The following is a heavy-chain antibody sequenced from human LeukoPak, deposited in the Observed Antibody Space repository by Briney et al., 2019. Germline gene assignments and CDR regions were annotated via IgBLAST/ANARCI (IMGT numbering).Heavy chain of an antibody. CDR2: IYYSGST. CDR3: ARSAYYYGSGFDY. CDR1: GGSISSYY. Sequence: ASETLSLTCTVSGGSISSYYWSWIRQPPGKGLEWIGYIYYSGSTNYNPSLKSRVTISVDTSKNQFSLKLSSVTAADTAVYYCARSAYYYGSGFDYWGQGTLVTVSS. D-gene: IGHD3-10*01. V-gene: IGHV4-59*01. J-gene: IGHJ4*02.